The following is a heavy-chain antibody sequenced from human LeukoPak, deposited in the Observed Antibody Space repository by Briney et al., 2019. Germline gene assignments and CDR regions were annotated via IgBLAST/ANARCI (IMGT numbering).Heavy chain of an antibody. D-gene: IGHD3-3*01. J-gene: IGHJ3*02. CDR3: ARVPSFWSGDAFDI. CDR1: GGSISSGDYY. V-gene: IGHV4-30-4*08. CDR2: NYYSGST. Sequence: PSETLSLTCTVSGGSISSGDYYWSWIRQPPGKGREWIGYNYYSGSTYYNPSLKSRVTISVDTSKNQFSLKLSSVTAADTAVYYCARVPSFWSGDAFDIWGQGTMVTVSS.